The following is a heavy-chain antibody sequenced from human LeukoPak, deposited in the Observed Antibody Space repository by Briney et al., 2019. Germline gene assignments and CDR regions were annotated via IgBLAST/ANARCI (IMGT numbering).Heavy chain of an antibody. V-gene: IGHV4-30-2*01. Sequence: PSQTLSLTCAVSGGSISSGGYSWSWIRQPPGTGLEWIGYIYHSGSTYYNPSLKSRVTISVDRSKNQFSLKLSSVTAADTAVYYCARHRRSGPGDYWGQGTLVTVSS. CDR2: IYHSGST. CDR3: ARHRRSGPGDY. J-gene: IGHJ4*02. D-gene: IGHD2-15*01. CDR1: GGSISSGGYS.